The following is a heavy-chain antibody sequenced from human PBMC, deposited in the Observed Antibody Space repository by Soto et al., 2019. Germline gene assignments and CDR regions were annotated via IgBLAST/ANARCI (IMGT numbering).Heavy chain of an antibody. Sequence: PSETLSLTCTFSVGSISSGGYYCSWARQHPWKGLEWIGYIYYSGSTYYNPSLKSRVTISVDTSKNQFSLKLSSVTAADTAVYYCARVVPREDWRGLCFDYLGQGTLVTVSS. CDR3: ARVVPREDWRGLCFDY. CDR2: IYYSGST. J-gene: IGHJ4*02. D-gene: IGHD1-26*01. V-gene: IGHV4-31*03. CDR1: VGSISSGGYY.